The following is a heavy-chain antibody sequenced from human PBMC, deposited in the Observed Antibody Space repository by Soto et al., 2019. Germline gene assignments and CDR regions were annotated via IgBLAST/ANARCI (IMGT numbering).Heavy chain of an antibody. CDR2: INHSGST. CDR3: VTVRRVTGWFDT. V-gene: IGHV4-34*01. Sequence: SETLSLTCAFYGGSFSGYYWSWIRQPPGKGLEWIGEINHSGSTNYNPSLKSRVTISVDTSKNQFSLKLSSVTAADTAVYYCVTVRRVTGWFDTWGPGTLVTVSS. D-gene: IGHD3-22*01. CDR1: GGSFSGYY. J-gene: IGHJ5*02.